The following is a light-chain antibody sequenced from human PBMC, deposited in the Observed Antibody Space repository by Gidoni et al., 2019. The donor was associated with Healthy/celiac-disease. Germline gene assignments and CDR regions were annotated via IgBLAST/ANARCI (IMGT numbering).Light chain of an antibody. Sequence: EIVLTPSPGTLSLSPVERATLSCRASQSLSSSYLAWYQQKPGQAPRLLIYGAASRATGIPDRFSGSGSGTDFTLTISRLEPEDVAVYYCQQYGSSPLTFGGGTKVEIK. CDR1: QSLSSSY. CDR2: GAA. J-gene: IGKJ4*01. V-gene: IGKV3-20*01. CDR3: QQYGSSPLT.